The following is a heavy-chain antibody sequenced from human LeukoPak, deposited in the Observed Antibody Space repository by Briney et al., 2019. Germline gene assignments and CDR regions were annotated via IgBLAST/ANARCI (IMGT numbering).Heavy chain of an antibody. Sequence: SETLSLTCAVSGGSISSSNWWSWVRPPPGKGLEWIGEIYHSGSTNYNPSLKSRVTISVDKSKNQFSLKLSSVTAADTAVYYCARRKPYSSGFDYWGQGTLVTVSS. CDR2: IYHSGST. V-gene: IGHV4-4*02. CDR1: GGSISSSNW. CDR3: ARRKPYSSGFDY. D-gene: IGHD6-19*01. J-gene: IGHJ4*02.